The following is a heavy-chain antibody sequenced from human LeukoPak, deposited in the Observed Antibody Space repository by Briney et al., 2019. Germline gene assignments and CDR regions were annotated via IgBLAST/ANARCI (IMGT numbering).Heavy chain of an antibody. CDR3: ARDTTDYGDYYYYGMDV. CDR2: IYYSGST. J-gene: IGHJ6*02. D-gene: IGHD4-17*01. CDR1: GGSISSGGYY. V-gene: IGHV4-31*01. Sequence: SETLSLTCTVSGGSISSGGYYWSWIRQHPGKGLEWVGYIYYSGSTYYNPSLKSLVTISVDTSKNQFSLKLSSVTAADTAVYYCARDTTDYGDYYYYGMDVWGQGTTVTVSS.